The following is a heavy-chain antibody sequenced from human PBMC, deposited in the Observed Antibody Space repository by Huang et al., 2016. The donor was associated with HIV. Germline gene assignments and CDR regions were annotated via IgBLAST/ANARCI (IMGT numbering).Heavy chain of an antibody. Sequence: QVHLVEFGGGVVPPGRSLRLSCAAFGFTFSGFAMQWVRQATGKGLEWLTAISYAGTNIDYADFVKGRFTISRDNSKNTVYLEMNRLRPEDTAVYYCARVLRDYQLLWLGEYWGQGTLVTVSS. CDR3: ARVLRDYQLLWLGEY. CDR1: GFTFSGFA. D-gene: IGHD2-2*01. V-gene: IGHV3-30-3*01. J-gene: IGHJ4*02. CDR2: ISYAGTNI.